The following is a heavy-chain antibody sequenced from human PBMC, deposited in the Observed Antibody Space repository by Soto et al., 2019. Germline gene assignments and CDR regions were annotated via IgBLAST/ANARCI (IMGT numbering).Heavy chain of an antibody. V-gene: IGHV1-18*01. CDR1: GYTFTSYG. CDR2: ISAYNGNT. Sequence: ASVKVSCKASGYTFTSYGISWVRQAPGQGLEWMGWISAYNGNTNCAQKLQGRVTMTTDTSTSTAYMELRSLRSDDTAVYYCARLVRITIFGVVRNWFDPWGQGTLVTVSS. J-gene: IGHJ5*02. D-gene: IGHD3-3*01. CDR3: ARLVRITIFGVVRNWFDP.